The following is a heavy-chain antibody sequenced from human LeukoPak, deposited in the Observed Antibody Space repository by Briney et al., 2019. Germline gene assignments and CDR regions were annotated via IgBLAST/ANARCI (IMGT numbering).Heavy chain of an antibody. CDR1: GFTFSNYW. D-gene: IGHD1-26*01. V-gene: IGHV3-74*03. J-gene: IGHJ4*02. CDR2: IKSDGTST. CDR3: TRPDWATGSYDEF. Sequence: GGSLRLSCTASGFTFSNYWMHWVRQAPGKGLMWVSRIKSDGTSTTYADSVKGRFTISRDNAKNTLFLQMTGLRVEDTAMYYCTRPDWATGSYDEFWGQGTRVTVST.